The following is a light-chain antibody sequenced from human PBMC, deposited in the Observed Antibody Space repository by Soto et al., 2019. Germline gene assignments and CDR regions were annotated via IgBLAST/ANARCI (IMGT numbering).Light chain of an antibody. Sequence: DIVLTQSPGTLSLPPGERAILSCSASQSVSSSHLAWYQQKPGQAPRLLIYGASSRATGIPDRFSGSGSGTDFTLTISRLEPEDFAVYYCQQYGTSPPALTFGGGTKVEIK. CDR3: QQYGTSPPALT. CDR2: GAS. J-gene: IGKJ4*01. V-gene: IGKV3-20*01. CDR1: QSVSSSH.